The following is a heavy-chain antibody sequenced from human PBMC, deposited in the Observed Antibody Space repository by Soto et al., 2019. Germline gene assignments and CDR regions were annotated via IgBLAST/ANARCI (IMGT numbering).Heavy chain of an antibody. Sequence: QVQLVQSGAAVRKPGSSVKVSCKASGGTFTNYAITWVRQAPRQGLEWMGGIVPLPGTTNYAQKLRGRVTISADECTGKAYLGISSLRDEDAAVYSCASGVRGQGGRSGGPDYACDVCSQATMAIVSS. D-gene: IGHD2-15*01. J-gene: IGHJ3*01. CDR1: GGTFTNYA. CDR3: ASGVRGQGGRSGGPDYACDV. CDR2: IVPLPGTT. V-gene: IGHV1-69*01.